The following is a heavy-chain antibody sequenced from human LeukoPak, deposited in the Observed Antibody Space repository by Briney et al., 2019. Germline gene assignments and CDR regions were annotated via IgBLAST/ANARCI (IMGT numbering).Heavy chain of an antibody. J-gene: IGHJ4*02. V-gene: IGHV3-15*01. CDR2: IKSKTDGGTI. CDR1: EFIFSNTW. CDR3: TTGIDIIQVDQQVPFDY. Sequence: GGSLRLSCVASEFIFSNTWMTWVRQAPGKGLEWIGRIKSKTDGGTIDYAAPVKGRFTISRDDSKSTLYLQMNGLKTEDTAVYYCTTGIDIIQVDQQVPFDYWGQGVMVTVSS. D-gene: IGHD2-15*01.